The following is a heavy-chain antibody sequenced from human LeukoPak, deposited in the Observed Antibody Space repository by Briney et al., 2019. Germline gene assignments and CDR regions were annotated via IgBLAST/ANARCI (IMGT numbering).Heavy chain of an antibody. V-gene: IGHV2-5*02. J-gene: IGHJ4*02. D-gene: IGHD3-22*01. CDR3: AHVDSSGYYLLFDY. Sequence: VSGPTLVNPTQTLTLTCTFSGFSLSTSGVGVGWIRQPPGKALEWLALIYWDDDKRYSPSLKSRLTITKDTSKNQVVLTMTNVDPVDTATYYCAHVDSSGYYLLFDYWGQGTLVTVSS. CDR2: IYWDDDK. CDR1: GFSLSTSGVG.